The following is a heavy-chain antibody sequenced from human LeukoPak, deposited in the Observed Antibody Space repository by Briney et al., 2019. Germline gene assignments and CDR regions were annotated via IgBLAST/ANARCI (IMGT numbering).Heavy chain of an antibody. J-gene: IGHJ4*02. CDR1: GFSFSRFA. D-gene: IGHD3-10*01. CDR3: ATKRGSGSYPIDY. CDR2: ISSNGGST. V-gene: IGHV3-64*01. Sequence: GGSLRLSCAASGFSFSRFAVHWVRQAPGKGLEYVSGISSNGGSTNYASSVKGRFIISRDNSKNTLNLQMGSLRAEDTAVYYCATKRGSGSYPIDYWGQGTLVTVSS.